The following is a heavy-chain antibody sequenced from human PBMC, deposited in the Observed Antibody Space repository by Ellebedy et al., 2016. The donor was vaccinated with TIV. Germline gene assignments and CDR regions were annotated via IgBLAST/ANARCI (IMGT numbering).Heavy chain of an antibody. CDR2: MNPNSGNT. D-gene: IGHD2-21*02. CDR1: GGTFSSYA. CDR3: ATGAGGDCSH. Sequence: AASVKVSCKASGGTFSSYAIRWVRQAPGHGLEWMGWMNPNSGNTGYAQKFQGGVTITRNRSISTAYMELSSLRSEDTAVYYCATGAGGDCSHWGQGTLVTVSS. V-gene: IGHV1-8*03. J-gene: IGHJ4*02.